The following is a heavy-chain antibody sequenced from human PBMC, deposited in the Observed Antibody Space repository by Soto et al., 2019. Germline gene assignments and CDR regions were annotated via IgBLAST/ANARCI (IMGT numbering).Heavy chain of an antibody. D-gene: IGHD3-10*01. V-gene: IGHV3-23*01. J-gene: IGHJ4*02. CDR3: AKASGWFGEFDY. CDR1: GFTFSSYA. Sequence: EVQLLESGGGLVQPGGSLRLSCAASGFTFSSYAMSWVRQAPGQGLYWVSAISGSGGSTYYEDSVKGRFTISRDNSKNTLYLQINRMRAEDTAVYYCAKASGWFGEFDYWGQGNLVTVSS. CDR2: ISGSGGST.